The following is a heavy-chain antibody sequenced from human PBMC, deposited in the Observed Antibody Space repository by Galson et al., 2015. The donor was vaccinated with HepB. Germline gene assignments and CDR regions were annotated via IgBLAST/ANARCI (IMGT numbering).Heavy chain of an antibody. J-gene: IGHJ4*02. CDR2: IRSDGSNE. D-gene: IGHD6-19*01. Sequence: SLRLSCAASGFTFSSYGMHWVRQAPGKGLEWVAFIRSDGSNEYYADSVKGRFAISRDNSKNTLYLQMNSLRAEDTAVYYCAKDLYSSGWYGDYWGQGTLVTVSS. V-gene: IGHV3-30*02. CDR3: AKDLYSSGWYGDY. CDR1: GFTFSSYG.